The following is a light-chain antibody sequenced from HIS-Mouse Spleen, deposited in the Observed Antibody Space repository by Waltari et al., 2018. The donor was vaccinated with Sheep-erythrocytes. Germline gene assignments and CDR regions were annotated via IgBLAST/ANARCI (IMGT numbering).Light chain of an antibody. Sequence: QSALTQPASVSGSPGQSLTISCTGTSSDCGSYTHVSWYQHPGKAPKLMIYEGSKRPSGVSNRFSGSKSGNTASLTISGLQAEDEADYYCCSYAGSSTWVFGGGTKLTVL. J-gene: IGLJ3*02. CDR2: EGS. CDR1: SSDCGSYTH. V-gene: IGLV2-23*01. CDR3: CSYAGSSTWV.